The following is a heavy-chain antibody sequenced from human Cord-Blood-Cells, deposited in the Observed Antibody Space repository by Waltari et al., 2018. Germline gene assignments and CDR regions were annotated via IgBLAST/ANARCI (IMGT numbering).Heavy chain of an antibody. V-gene: IGHV3-30*18. CDR2: ISYDGRNK. D-gene: IGHD2-2*01. CDR3: AKGYCSSTSCYWYFDL. Sequence: QVQLVESGGGVVQPGRSLRLSCAASGFTFSSYGMHWVRQAPGKGLGWVAVISYDGRNKYYADSVKGRFTISRDKSKNTLYLQMNSLRAEDTAVYYCAKGYCSSTSCYWYFDLWGRGTLVTVSS. CDR1: GFTFSSYG. J-gene: IGHJ2*01.